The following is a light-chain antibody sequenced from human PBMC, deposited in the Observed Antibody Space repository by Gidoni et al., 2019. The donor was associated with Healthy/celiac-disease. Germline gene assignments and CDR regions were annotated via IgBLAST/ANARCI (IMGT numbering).Light chain of an antibody. J-gene: IGLJ2*01. CDR1: SDLNVGSYN. CDR2: YYSDSDK. CDR3: MIWPSNAVV. V-gene: IGLV5-37*01. Sequence: QPVLTQPPSSSASPGESARLTCTLPSDLNVGSYNIYWYQQKPGSPPRYLLYYYSDSDKGQGSGVPSRCSGSKDASANTGILLISGLQSEDDADYYCMIWPSNAVVFGGGTKLTVL.